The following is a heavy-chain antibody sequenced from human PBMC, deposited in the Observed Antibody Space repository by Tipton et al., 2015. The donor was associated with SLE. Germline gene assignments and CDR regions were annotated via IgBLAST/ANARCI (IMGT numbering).Heavy chain of an antibody. Sequence: QLVQSGGGLVQPGGSLRLSCAASGFTFSGYWMHWVRQAPGKGLVWVSRMNSDGSNIGYADSVKGRFTISRDNAKNTLYPQMNSLRAEDTAVYYCTRGGSGYSLNWGQGTLVTVSS. CDR1: GFTFSGYW. CDR3: TRGGSGYSLN. CDR2: MNSDGSNI. J-gene: IGHJ4*02. D-gene: IGHD3-22*01. V-gene: IGHV3-74*02.